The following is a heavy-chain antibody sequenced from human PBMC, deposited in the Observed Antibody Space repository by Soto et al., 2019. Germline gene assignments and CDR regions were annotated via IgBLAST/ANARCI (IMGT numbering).Heavy chain of an antibody. Sequence: QVQLQQWGAGLLKPSETLSLTCAVYGGSFSTYYWSWIRQPPGKGLEWIGEINHSGSTTYNPSLKSXXTXSGXRSKNQFSLKLSSVTAADTALYYCARGVGYAGVDYWGQGTLVTVSS. CDR1: GGSFSTYY. CDR3: ARGVGYAGVDY. CDR2: INHSGST. D-gene: IGHD5-12*01. V-gene: IGHV4-34*01. J-gene: IGHJ4*02.